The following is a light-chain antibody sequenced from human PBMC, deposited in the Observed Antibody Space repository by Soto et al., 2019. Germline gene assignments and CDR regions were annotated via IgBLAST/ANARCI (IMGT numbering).Light chain of an antibody. CDR3: MQALQTPGWT. V-gene: IGKV2-28*01. Sequence: DIVMTQSPLSLPVTPGEPASISCRSSQSLLHSNGYNYLDWYLQKPGQSPQLLIYLGSNRASGVPDRFSGSGSGTDFTLKISRVEAEDVGVYCCMQALQTPGWTFGQGTKVEIK. CDR1: QSLLHSNGYNY. CDR2: LGS. J-gene: IGKJ1*01.